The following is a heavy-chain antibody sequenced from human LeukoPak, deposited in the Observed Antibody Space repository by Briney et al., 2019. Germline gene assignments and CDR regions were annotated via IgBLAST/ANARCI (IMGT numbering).Heavy chain of an antibody. CDR1: GFTFDDYC. CDR2: INWNGGST. D-gene: IGHD2-15*01. V-gene: IGHV3-20*04. J-gene: IGHJ3*02. Sequence: GRSLRLSCAASGFTFDDYCMSWVRQAPGKGLGWVSGINWNGGSTGYADSVKGRFTISRDNAKNSLYLQMNSLRAEDTALYYYAREAGGYCSGGSCSRREAFDIWGQGT. CDR3: AREAGGYCSGGSCSRREAFDI.